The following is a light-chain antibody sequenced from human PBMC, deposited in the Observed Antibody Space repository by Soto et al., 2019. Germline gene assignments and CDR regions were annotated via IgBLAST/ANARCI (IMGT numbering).Light chain of an antibody. Sequence: DIPMTQSPSTLSASVGDRVTITCWASQSITNRLAWYQQKPGKAPKVLIYDASNLEYGVPSRFSGSGFGTEFILTISSLQPDDFATYYCQHYGGMWTFGQGTKVEMK. J-gene: IGKJ1*01. CDR3: QHYGGMWT. CDR2: DAS. CDR1: QSITNR. V-gene: IGKV1-5*01.